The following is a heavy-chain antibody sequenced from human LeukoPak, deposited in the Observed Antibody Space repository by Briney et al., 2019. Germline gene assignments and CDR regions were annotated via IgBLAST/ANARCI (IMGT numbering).Heavy chain of an antibody. CDR3: ARGVVVVTAIDDAFDI. J-gene: IGHJ3*02. V-gene: IGHV1-69*06. Sequence: GASVKVSCKASGGTFSSYAISWVRQAPGQGLEWMGGIIPIFGTANYAQKFQGRVTITADKSTSTAYMELGSLRSEDTAVYYCARGVVVVTAIDDAFDIWGQGTMVTVS. CDR1: GGTFSSYA. D-gene: IGHD2-21*02. CDR2: IIPIFGTA.